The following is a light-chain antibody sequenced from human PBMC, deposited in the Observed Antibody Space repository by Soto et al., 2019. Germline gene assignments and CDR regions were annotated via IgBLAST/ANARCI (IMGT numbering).Light chain of an antibody. V-gene: IGLV2-14*01. J-gene: IGLJ1*01. CDR1: SSDVGGYNY. CDR3: SSYTSSSTNV. CDR2: DVS. Sequence: QSVLTHPASVSGAAGQSISISCTGTSSDVGGYNYVSWYQQHPGKAPKLMIYDVSNRPSGVSNRFSGSKSGNTASLTISGLQAEDEADYYCSSYTSSSTNVFGTGTKVTVL.